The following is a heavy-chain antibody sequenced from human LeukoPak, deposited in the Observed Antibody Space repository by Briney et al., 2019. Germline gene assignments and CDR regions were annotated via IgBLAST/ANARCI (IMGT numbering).Heavy chain of an antibody. Sequence: GGSLRLSCAASGFTFNTYWMHWVRQAPGKGLVWVSRINSDGSTTHYAASVKGRFTLSRDNAKNTLYLQLNSLRAEDTAVYYCAREVAGMDIGVVPAGRRGSFYYMDVWGKGTTVTVSS. CDR3: AREVAGMDIGVVPAGRRGSFYYMDV. V-gene: IGHV3-74*01. CDR2: INSDGSTT. CDR1: GFTFNTYW. J-gene: IGHJ6*03. D-gene: IGHD2-2*03.